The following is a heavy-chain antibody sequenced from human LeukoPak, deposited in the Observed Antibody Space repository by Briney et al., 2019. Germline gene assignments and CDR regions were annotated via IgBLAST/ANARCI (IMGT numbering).Heavy chain of an antibody. V-gene: IGHV1-69*13. D-gene: IGHD4-23*01. J-gene: IGHJ3*02. CDR1: GGTFSSYA. CDR2: ILPIFGTA. CDR3: ASPPNTYGGNLAFDI. Sequence: GASVTVSCKASGGTFSSYANSWVRQAPGQGLEWMGGILPIFGTANYAQKFQGRVTITADESTSTAYMELSSLRSEDTAVYYCASPPNTYGGNLAFDIWGQGTMVTVSS.